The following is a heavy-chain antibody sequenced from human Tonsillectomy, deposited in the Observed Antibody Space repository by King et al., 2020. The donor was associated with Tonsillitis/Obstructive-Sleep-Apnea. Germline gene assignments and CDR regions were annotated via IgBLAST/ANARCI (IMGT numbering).Heavy chain of an antibody. CDR2: IYSAVGT. J-gene: IGHJ5*02. CDR3: ARSLVRYNSPSILNWFDP. CDR1: GVSISSYF. V-gene: IGHV4-59*01. Sequence: VQLQESGPGVVRPSETLSLTCTVSGVSISSYFWCWIRQPPGKGLEWIAFIYSAVGTDYNPSLKTRATLSVATSKNQLSLNLSSVTAADTAVYYCARSLVRYNSPSILNWFDPWGQGTLVTVSS. D-gene: IGHD6-6*01.